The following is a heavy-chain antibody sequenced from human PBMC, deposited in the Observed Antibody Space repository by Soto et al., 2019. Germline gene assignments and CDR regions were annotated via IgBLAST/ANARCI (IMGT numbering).Heavy chain of an antibody. Sequence: PGGSLRLSCAASGFTFSSYSMNWVRQAPGKGLEWVSSISSSSSYIYYAGSVKGRFTISRDNAKNSLYLQMNSLRAEDTAVYYCARGTPTRIAVAGRVYWGQGTLVTVSS. CDR2: ISSSSSYI. V-gene: IGHV3-21*01. CDR3: ARGTPTRIAVAGRVY. J-gene: IGHJ4*02. D-gene: IGHD6-19*01. CDR1: GFTFSSYS.